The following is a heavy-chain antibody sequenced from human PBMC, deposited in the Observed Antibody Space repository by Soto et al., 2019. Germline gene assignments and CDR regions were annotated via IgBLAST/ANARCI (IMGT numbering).Heavy chain of an antibody. D-gene: IGHD2-2*01. CDR3: ARTFEDVVVVPDASYYYYVMDV. CDR2: ISSGVNT. CDR1: GFTVSSNY. V-gene: IGHV3-53*01. Sequence: GGSLRLSCAASGFTVSSNYMSWVRQAPGKGLEWVSVISSGVNTYYADSVKGRFSISRDNSMNTLFLQMNSLRAEDTAVYYCARTFEDVVVVPDASYYYYVMDVWGQGTTVTVSS. J-gene: IGHJ6*02.